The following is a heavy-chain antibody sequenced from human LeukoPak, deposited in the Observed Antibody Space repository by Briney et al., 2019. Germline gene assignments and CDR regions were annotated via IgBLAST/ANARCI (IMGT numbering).Heavy chain of an antibody. D-gene: IGHD3-22*01. CDR2: FYYSGST. CDR1: GVSISSYY. Sequence: SETLSLTCTVSGVSISSYYWSWIRQPPGKGLEWIAFFYYSGSTNYNPSLKSRVTVSLDTSKNQFSLRLSSVTAADTAVYYCAKDLAPYDSSGYYRQFDYWGQGTLVTVSS. J-gene: IGHJ4*02. CDR3: AKDLAPYDSSGYYRQFDY. V-gene: IGHV4-59*12.